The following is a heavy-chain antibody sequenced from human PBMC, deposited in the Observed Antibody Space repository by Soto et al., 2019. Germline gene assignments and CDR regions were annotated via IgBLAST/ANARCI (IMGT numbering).Heavy chain of an antibody. CDR3: AKRGYGMDV. Sequence: QVQLVESGGGVVQPGRSLRLSCAASGFTFSSYGMHWVRQAPGKGLEWVAVISYDGSNKYYADSVKGRFTISRDNSKNPLYLQMNSLRAEDTAVYYCAKRGYGMDVWGQGTTVTVSS. J-gene: IGHJ6*02. CDR1: GFTFSSYG. CDR2: ISYDGSNK. V-gene: IGHV3-30*18. D-gene: IGHD3-10*01.